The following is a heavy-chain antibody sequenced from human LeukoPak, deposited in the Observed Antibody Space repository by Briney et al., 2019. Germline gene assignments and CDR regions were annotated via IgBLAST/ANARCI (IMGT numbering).Heavy chain of an antibody. Sequence: PGGSLRLSRAASGFTFSNYAMNWVRQAPGKGLEWVSTISGVGDSTYYAESVKGRFTMSRDNSKNTVYLQMNSLRVEDTAIYYCAKRADGCSGVSCYYYYMDVRGKGTTVTVSS. CDR1: GFTFSNYA. V-gene: IGHV3-23*01. CDR2: ISGVGDST. CDR3: AKRADGCSGVSCYYYYMDV. J-gene: IGHJ6*03. D-gene: IGHD2-15*01.